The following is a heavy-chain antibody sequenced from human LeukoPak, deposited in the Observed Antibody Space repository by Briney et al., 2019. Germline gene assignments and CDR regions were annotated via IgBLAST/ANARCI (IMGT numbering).Heavy chain of an antibody. J-gene: IGHJ5*02. V-gene: IGHV4-39*01. CDR1: GGSVSNSSYY. CDR3: ARHVGFITMVRGVINNNWFDP. D-gene: IGHD3-10*01. CDR2: IYYSGSP. Sequence: SETLSLTCTVSGGSVSNSSYYWGWIRQPPGKGLEWIGSIYYSGSPYYNPSLKSGVTISVDTSKKQFSLKLSSVTAADTAVYYCARHVGFITMVRGVINNNWFDPWGQGTLVTVSS.